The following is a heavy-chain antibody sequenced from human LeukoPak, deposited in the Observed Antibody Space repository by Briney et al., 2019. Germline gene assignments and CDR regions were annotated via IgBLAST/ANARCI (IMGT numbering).Heavy chain of an antibody. CDR1: GGTFSSYA. D-gene: IGHD3-10*01. V-gene: IGHV1-69*04. Sequence: GALVKVSCKASGGTFSSYAISWVRQAPGQGLEWTGRIIPILGIANYAQKFQGRVTITADKSTSTAYMELSSLRSEDTAVYYCARRITMVRGAHWFDPWGQGTLVTVSS. J-gene: IGHJ5*02. CDR3: ARRITMVRGAHWFDP. CDR2: IIPILGIA.